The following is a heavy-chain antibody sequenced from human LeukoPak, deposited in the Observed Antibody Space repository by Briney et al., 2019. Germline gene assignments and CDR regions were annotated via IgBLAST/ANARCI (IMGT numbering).Heavy chain of an antibody. D-gene: IGHD2-2*01. CDR1: GGSISSGGYY. CDR2: IYHSGST. V-gene: IGHV4-30-2*01. J-gene: IGHJ3*02. Sequence: PSQTLSLTCTVSGGSISSGGYYWSWIRQPPGKGLEWIGYIYHSGSTYYNPSLKSRVTISVDRSKNQFSLKLSSVTAADTAVYYCALFRGEGIVVVPAGNGHAFDIWGQGTMVTVSS. CDR3: ALFRGEGIVVVPAGNGHAFDI.